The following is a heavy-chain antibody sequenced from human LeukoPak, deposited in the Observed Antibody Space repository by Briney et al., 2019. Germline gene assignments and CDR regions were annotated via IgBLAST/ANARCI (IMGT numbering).Heavy chain of an antibody. CDR2: ISGSCGST. J-gene: IGHJ4*02. V-gene: IGHV3-23*01. D-gene: IGHD3-9*01. Sequence: GGTLSLSCAASGFTFSSYAMSWVRQAPGKGLEGVSAISGSCGSTYYTDSVKGRFTISRDNSKNTLYLKMNSLRAEDTAVYYCAKAGDVLRYFDWLFIFDYWGQGTLVTVSS. CDR1: GFTFSSYA. CDR3: AKAGDVLRYFDWLFIFDY.